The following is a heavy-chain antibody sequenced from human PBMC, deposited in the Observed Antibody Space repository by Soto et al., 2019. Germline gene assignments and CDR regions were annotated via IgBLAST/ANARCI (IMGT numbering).Heavy chain of an antibody. V-gene: IGHV1-69*01. D-gene: IGHD3-22*01. Sequence: QVQLVQSGAEVRKPGSSVKVSCKASGGTFSRHAISWVRQAPGQGLEWMGGIIPIFGTATHAQKFQGRVKIIADESTVTVYMELSSLRSEDTAMYYGARGWGYDSNDYYYAYWGQGTLVIVSS. CDR1: GGTFSRHA. J-gene: IGHJ4*02. CDR3: ARGWGYDSNDYYYAY. CDR2: IIPIFGTA.